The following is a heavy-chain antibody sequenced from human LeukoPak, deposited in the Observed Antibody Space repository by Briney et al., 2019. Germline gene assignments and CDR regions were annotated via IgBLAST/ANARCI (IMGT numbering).Heavy chain of an antibody. CDR2: IYTSGST. J-gene: IGHJ5*02. D-gene: IGHD6-13*01. Sequence: TSETLSLTCAVYGGSFSGYYWSWIRQPAGKGLEWIGRIYTSGSTNYNPSLKSRVTMSVDTSKNQFSLKLSSVTAADTAVYYCARAKFPAVSSSWYEGPNWFDPWGQGTLVTVSS. CDR1: GGSFSGYY. CDR3: ARAKFPAVSSSWYEGPNWFDP. V-gene: IGHV4-59*10.